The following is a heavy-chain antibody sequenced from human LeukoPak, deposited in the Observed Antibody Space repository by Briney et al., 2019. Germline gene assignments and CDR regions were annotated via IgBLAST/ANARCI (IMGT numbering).Heavy chain of an antibody. J-gene: IGHJ6*03. CDR3: ARNKGGYDILTGYLSGLYYYYMDV. Sequence: ASVKVSCKASGGTFSSYAISWVRQAPGQGLEWMGGIIPIFGTANYAQKFQGRVTITADKSTSTAYMELSSLRSEDTAVYYCARNKGGYDILTGYLSGLYYYYMDVWGKGTTVTISS. D-gene: IGHD3-9*01. V-gene: IGHV1-69*06. CDR1: GGTFSSYA. CDR2: IIPIFGTA.